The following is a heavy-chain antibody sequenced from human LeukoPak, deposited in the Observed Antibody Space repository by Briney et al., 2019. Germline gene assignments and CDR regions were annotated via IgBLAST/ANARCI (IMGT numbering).Heavy chain of an antibody. Sequence: GGSLRLSRAASGFTFSSYSMNWVRQAPGKGLEWVSYISSSSSTIYYADSVKGRFTISRDNAKNSLYLQMNSLRAEDTAVYYCARDRPWFYDSSGPFDYWGQGTLVTVSS. CDR1: GFTFSSYS. CDR3: ARDRPWFYDSSGPFDY. CDR2: ISSSSSTI. J-gene: IGHJ4*02. V-gene: IGHV3-48*01. D-gene: IGHD3-22*01.